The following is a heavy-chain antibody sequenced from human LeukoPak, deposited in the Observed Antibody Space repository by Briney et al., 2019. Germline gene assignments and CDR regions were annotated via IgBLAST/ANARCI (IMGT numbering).Heavy chain of an antibody. D-gene: IGHD2-2*03. CDR3: AKWVDIVVVPAASYFQH. J-gene: IGHJ1*01. Sequence: GGSLRLSCAASGFTFSFYGIHWVRQAPGKGLEWVAVISDDGSTKYYSDSVKGRFTVSRDNSKDTLYLQMNSLRAEDTAVYYCAKWVDIVVVPAASYFQHWGQGTLVTVSS. CDR2: ISDDGSTK. CDR1: GFTFSFYG. V-gene: IGHV3-30*18.